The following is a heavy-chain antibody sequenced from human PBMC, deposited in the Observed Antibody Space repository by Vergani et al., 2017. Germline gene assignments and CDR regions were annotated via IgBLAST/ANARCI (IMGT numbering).Heavy chain of an antibody. Sequence: QVQLQESGPGLVKPSETLSLTCTVSGGSISSYYWSWIRQPAGKGLEWIGRIYTSGSTNYNPSLKSRVTMSVDTSKNQFSLKLSSVTAAETAVYYCARDRPLHSSSWYYFDYWGQGTLVTVSS. CDR3: ARDRPLHSSSWYYFDY. V-gene: IGHV4-4*07. D-gene: IGHD6-13*01. CDR1: GGSISSYY. J-gene: IGHJ4*02. CDR2: IYTSGST.